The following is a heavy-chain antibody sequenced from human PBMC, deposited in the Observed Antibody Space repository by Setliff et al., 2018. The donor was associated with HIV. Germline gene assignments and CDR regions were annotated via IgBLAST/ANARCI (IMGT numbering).Heavy chain of an antibody. CDR1: GGSFSGYY. CDR2: ISHTGNT. CDR3: ASQYSSSAQNYMDV. Sequence: SQTLSLTCAVYGGSFSGYYWSWLRQYPGKGLEWIGEISHTGNTHYNPSLKSRLIMSVDTSKNQFSLRVRSVSAADTAVYYCASQYSSSAQNYMDVWGQGTTVTVSS. V-gene: IGHV4-34*01. J-gene: IGHJ6*03. D-gene: IGHD6-6*01.